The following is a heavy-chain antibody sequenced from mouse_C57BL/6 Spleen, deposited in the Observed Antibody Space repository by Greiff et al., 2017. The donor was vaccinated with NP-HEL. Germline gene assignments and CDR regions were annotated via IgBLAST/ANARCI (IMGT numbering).Heavy chain of an antibody. D-gene: IGHD4-1*01. CDR2: SRNKANDYTT. V-gene: IGHV7-1*01. CDR3: ARAALGSFDY. Sequence: EVKLMESGGGLVQSGRSLRLSCATSGFTFSDFYMEWVRQAPGKGLEWIAASRNKANDYTTEYSASVKGRFIVSRDTSQSILYLQMNALRAEDTAIYYCARAALGSFDYWGQGTTLTVSS. J-gene: IGHJ2*01. CDR1: GFTFSDFY.